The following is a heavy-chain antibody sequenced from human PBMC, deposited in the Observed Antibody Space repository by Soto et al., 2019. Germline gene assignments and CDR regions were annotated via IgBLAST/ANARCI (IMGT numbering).Heavy chain of an antibody. V-gene: IGHV1-69*01. CDR2: IIPRYGPA. D-gene: IGHD3-10*01. CDR1: GGTFSSYA. Sequence: QVPLVQSGAEVKKPGSSVTVSCKASGGTFSSYAIHWVRQAPGQGLEWMGGIIPRYGPAKYAQRFQGRVPITADESTTSLDPELTTLTSQDTAVYYCARVTSMVRGVIDDWFDPWGHGTLVTVSS. J-gene: IGHJ5*02. CDR3: ARVTSMVRGVIDDWFDP.